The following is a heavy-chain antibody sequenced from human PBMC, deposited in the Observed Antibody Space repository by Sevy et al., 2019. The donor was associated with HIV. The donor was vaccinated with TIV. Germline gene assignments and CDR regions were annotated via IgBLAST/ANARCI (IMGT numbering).Heavy chain of an antibody. CDR2: IWYDGSNK. V-gene: IGHV3-33*01. J-gene: IGHJ4*02. Sequence: GGSLRLSCAASGFTFSSYGMHWVRQAPGKGLEWVAVIWYDGSNKYYADSVKGRFTISRDNSKNTLYLQMNSLRAEDTAVYYCARDRGIAAAALDYWGQGTLVTVSS. CDR3: ARDRGIAAAALDY. D-gene: IGHD6-13*01. CDR1: GFTFSSYG.